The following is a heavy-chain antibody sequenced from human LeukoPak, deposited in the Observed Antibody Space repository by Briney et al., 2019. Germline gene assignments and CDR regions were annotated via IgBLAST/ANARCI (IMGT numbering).Heavy chain of an antibody. Sequence: SETLSLTCTVSGGSTSSYYWSWIRQPPGKGLEWIGYIYYSGSTNYNPSLKSRVTISVDTSKNQFSLKLSSVTAADTAVYYCARPHYDSSGYYYTPLIDYWGQGTLVTVSS. J-gene: IGHJ4*02. CDR2: IYYSGST. CDR3: ARPHYDSSGYYYTPLIDY. V-gene: IGHV4-59*08. D-gene: IGHD3-22*01. CDR1: GGSTSSYY.